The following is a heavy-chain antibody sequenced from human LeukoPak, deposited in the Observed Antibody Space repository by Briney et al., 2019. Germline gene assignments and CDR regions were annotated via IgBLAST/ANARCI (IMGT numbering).Heavy chain of an antibody. J-gene: IGHJ4*01. CDR2: INHSGST. CDR1: GFTFSSYG. Sequence: GSLRLSCAASGFTFSSYGMTWVRQAPGKGLEWIGEINHSGSTNYNPSLKSRVTISVDTSKNQFSLKMSSVTAADTAMYYCARGWTFKTPLGRVAGTSSRRGRYFDHWGQGTLVTVSS. V-gene: IGHV4-34*01. CDR3: ARGWTFKTPLGRVAGTSSRRGRYFDH. D-gene: IGHD6-19*01.